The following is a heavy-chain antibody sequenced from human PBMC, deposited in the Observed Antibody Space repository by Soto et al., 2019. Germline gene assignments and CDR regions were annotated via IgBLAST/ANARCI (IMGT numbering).Heavy chain of an antibody. D-gene: IGHD4-4*01. CDR1: GFTFSSYS. CDR3: ARDHHSNYPGDYYGMDV. Sequence: PGGSLRLSCAASGFTFSSYSMNWVRQAPGKGLEWVSSISSSSSYIYYADSVKGRFTISRDNAKNSLYLQMNSLRAEDTAVYYCARDHHSNYPGDYYGMDVWGQGTTVTVSS. J-gene: IGHJ6*02. CDR2: ISSSSSYI. V-gene: IGHV3-21*01.